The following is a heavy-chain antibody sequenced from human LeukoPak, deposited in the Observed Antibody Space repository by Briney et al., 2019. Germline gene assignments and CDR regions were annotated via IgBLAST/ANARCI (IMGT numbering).Heavy chain of an antibody. CDR3: ARDNPPDY. J-gene: IGHJ4*02. CDR2: IKQDGSDK. Sequence: AGGSLRLSCVASGSTFSSSWMSWVRQAPGKGLEWVANIKQDGSDKSYVESVRGRFTISRDNAKNSLYLQLNSLRAEDTALYYCARDNPPDYWGQGTLVTVSS. V-gene: IGHV3-7*03. CDR1: GSTFSSSW.